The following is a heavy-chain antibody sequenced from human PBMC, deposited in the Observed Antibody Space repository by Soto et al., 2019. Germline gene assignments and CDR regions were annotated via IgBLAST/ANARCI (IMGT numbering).Heavy chain of an antibody. V-gene: IGHV4-59*01. D-gene: IGHD2-15*01. CDR3: ARSCGSWYSHFQD. CDR2: IYYSGST. J-gene: IGHJ1*01. CDR1: GGSISSYY. Sequence: PSETLSLTCTVSGGSISSYYWSWIRQPPGKGLEWIGYIYYSGSTNYNPSLKSRVTISVDTSKNQFSLKLSSVTAADTAVYYCARSCGSWYSHFQDWVQGNLVTVSS.